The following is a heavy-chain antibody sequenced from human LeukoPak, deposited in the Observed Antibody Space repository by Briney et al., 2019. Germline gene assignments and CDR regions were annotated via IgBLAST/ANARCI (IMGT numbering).Heavy chain of an antibody. V-gene: IGHV4-4*02. CDR2: IYHSGST. CDR3: ARDVPGSGVNLDY. J-gene: IGHJ4*02. Sequence: SETLSLTCAVSGGFIGDSYWWTCVRQPPGMGLEWIGEIYHSGSTNYNPSLKGRVTISLDKSKNQFSLKRNSMTAPDTAVYYCARDVPGSGVNLDYWGQGTLVTVSS. CDR1: GGFIGDSYW. D-gene: IGHD3-10*01.